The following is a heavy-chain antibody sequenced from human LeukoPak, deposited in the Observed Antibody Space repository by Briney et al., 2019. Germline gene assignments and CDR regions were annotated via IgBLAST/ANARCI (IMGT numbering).Heavy chain of an antibody. Sequence: PGGSLSLSCAASGFPVSSNYMSWVRQAPGKGLEWVSVIYSGGSTYYADSVKGRFTISRDNSKNTLYLQMNSLRAEDTAVYYCARVESSSWYADYWGQGTLVTVSS. CDR1: GFPVSSNY. J-gene: IGHJ4*02. V-gene: IGHV3-53*01. CDR2: IYSGGST. CDR3: ARVESSSWYADY. D-gene: IGHD6-13*01.